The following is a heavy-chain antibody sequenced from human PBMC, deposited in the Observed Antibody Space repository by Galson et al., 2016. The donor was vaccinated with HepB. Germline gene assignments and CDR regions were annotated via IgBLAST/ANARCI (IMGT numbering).Heavy chain of an antibody. V-gene: IGHV3-11*01. J-gene: IGHJ3*01. D-gene: IGHD3-3*01. CDR3: ARDRYYDFWSGYFDY. Sequence: SLRLSCAASGFTFSDYYMTWIRQAAGKGLEWLSYISSDGTTISYADSVRGRFTISRDNAKNSLYLQINSLRPEDTAVYYCARDRYYDFWSGYFDYWGQGTMVTVPS. CDR2: ISSDGTTI. CDR1: GFTFSDYY.